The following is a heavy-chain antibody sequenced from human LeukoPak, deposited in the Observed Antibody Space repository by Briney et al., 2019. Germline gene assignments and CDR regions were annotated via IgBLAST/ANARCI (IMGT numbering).Heavy chain of an antibody. V-gene: IGHV3-33*01. CDR2: IWYDGSNK. CDR3: ARPRGGDYPLDAFDI. D-gene: IGHD4-17*01. Sequence: GRSLRLSCAASGFTFSSYGMHWVRQAPGKGLEWVAVIWYDGSNKYYADSVKGRFTISRDNSKNTLYLQMNSLRAEDTAVYCCARPRGGDYPLDAFDIWGQGTMVTVSS. J-gene: IGHJ3*02. CDR1: GFTFSSYG.